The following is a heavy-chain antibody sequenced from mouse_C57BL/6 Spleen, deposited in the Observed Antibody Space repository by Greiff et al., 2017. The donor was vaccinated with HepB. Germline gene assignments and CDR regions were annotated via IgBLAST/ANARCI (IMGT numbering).Heavy chain of an antibody. CDR2: IHPNSGST. D-gene: IGHD1-1*01. CDR1: GYTFTSYW. V-gene: IGHV1-64*01. CDR3: ARSLITTVVATYYFDY. J-gene: IGHJ2*01. Sequence: QVQLQQSGAELVKPGASVKLSCKASGYTFTSYWMHWVKQRPGQGLEWIGMIHPNSGSTNYNEKFKSKATLTVDKSSSTAYMQLSSLTSEDSAVYYCARSLITTVVATYYFDYWGQGTTLTVSS.